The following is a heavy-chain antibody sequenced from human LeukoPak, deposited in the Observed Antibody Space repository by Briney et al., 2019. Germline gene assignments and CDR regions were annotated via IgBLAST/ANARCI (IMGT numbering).Heavy chain of an antibody. V-gene: IGHV3-7*01. CDR2: IKQDGSEK. D-gene: IGHD2-2*01. CDR3: AREGYCSSTSCRYYYYYYMDV. J-gene: IGHJ6*03. Sequence: GGSLRLSCAASGFTFSSYWMSWVRQAPGKGLEWVANIKQDGSEKYYVDSVKGRFTISRDNAKNSLYLQMNSLRAEDTAVYYCAREGYCSSTSCRYYYYYYMDVWGKGTTVTVSS. CDR1: GFTFSSYW.